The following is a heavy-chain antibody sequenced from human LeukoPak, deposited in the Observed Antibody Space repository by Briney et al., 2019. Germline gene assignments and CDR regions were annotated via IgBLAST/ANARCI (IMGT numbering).Heavy chain of an antibody. CDR3: ARGVGWVKSYYYGMDV. CDR1: GGTFSSYA. Sequence: SVKVSCKASGGTFSSYAISWVRQAPRQGLEWMGGIIPILGIANYAQKFQGRVTITADESTSTAYMELSSLRSEDTAVYYCARGVGWVKSYYYGMDVWGQGTTVTVSS. CDR2: IIPILGIA. V-gene: IGHV1-69*10. D-gene: IGHD3-16*01. J-gene: IGHJ6*02.